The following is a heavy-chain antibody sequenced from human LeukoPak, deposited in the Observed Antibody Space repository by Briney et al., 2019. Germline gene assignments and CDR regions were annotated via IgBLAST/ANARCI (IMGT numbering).Heavy chain of an antibody. CDR3: AKDHSHLYYYGSGSYYPGAYFDY. D-gene: IGHD3-10*01. Sequence: GGSLRLSCAASGLMFSNYGMNWVRLAPGKGLEWVSGITGSGTTYYADSVKGRFSISRDNFKSTLFLQMNSQRAEDTAVYYCAKDHSHLYYYGSGSYYPGAYFDYWGQGTLVTVSS. CDR1: GLMFSNYG. V-gene: IGHV3-23*01. CDR2: ITGSGTT. J-gene: IGHJ4*02.